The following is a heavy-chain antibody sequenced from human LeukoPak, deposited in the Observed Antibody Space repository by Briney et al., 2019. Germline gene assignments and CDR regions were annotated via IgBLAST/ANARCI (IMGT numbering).Heavy chain of an antibody. CDR2: IYWDDDK. CDR1: GFSLSTSGVA. Sequence: SGPTLVKPTQTLTLTCTFSGFSLSTSGVAVGWIRQPPGKALEWLGLIYWDDDKRYSPSLKSALTFTKDTSKNQVVLTMTNVDPVDTATYYCAHRRDGYNSLDYWGQGTLVTVSS. CDR3: AHRRDGYNSLDY. D-gene: IGHD5-24*01. J-gene: IGHJ4*02. V-gene: IGHV2-5*02.